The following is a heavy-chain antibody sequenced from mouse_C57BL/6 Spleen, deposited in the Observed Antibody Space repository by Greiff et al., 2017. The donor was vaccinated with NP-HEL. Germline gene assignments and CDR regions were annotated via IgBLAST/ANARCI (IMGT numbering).Heavy chain of an antibody. CDR2: ISDGGSYT. CDR1: GFTFSSYA. CDR3: AREGGIYYGNFGRFAY. J-gene: IGHJ3*01. V-gene: IGHV5-4*01. D-gene: IGHD2-1*01. Sequence: EVKLVESGGGLVKPGGSLKLSCAASGFTFSSYAMSWVRQTPEKRLEWVATISDGGSYTYYPDNVKGRFTISRDNAKTNLYLQMSHLKSEDTAMYYCAREGGIYYGNFGRFAYWGQGTLVTVSA.